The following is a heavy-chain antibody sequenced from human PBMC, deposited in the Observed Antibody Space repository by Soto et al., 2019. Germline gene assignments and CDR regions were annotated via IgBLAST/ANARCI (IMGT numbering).Heavy chain of an antibody. V-gene: IGHV3-23*01. CDR1: GFTFSSYA. D-gene: IGHD5-12*01. Sequence: PGGSLRLSCAASGFTFSSYARSWVRQAPGKGLEWVSAISGSGGSTYYGDSVKGRFTISRDNSKNTLYLQMNSLRAEDTVVYYCAKAGDIVAPFDPWGQGTLVTVSS. CDR2: ISGSGGST. CDR3: AKAGDIVAPFDP. J-gene: IGHJ5*02.